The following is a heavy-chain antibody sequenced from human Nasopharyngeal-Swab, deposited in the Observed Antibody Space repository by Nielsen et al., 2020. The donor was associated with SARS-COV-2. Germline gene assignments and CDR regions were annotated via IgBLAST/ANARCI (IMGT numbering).Heavy chain of an antibody. CDR2: ISSSSSTI. D-gene: IGHD3-22*01. V-gene: IGHV3-48*02. CDR1: GFTFSSYS. Sequence: GESLKISCAASGFTFSSYSMNWVRQAPGKGLEWVSYISSSSSTIYYADSVKGRFTISRDNAKNSLYLQMNSLRDEDTAVYYCAREILDYYDSSGYYSPPIFYGMDVWGQGTTVTVSS. CDR3: AREILDYYDSSGYYSPPIFYGMDV. J-gene: IGHJ6*02.